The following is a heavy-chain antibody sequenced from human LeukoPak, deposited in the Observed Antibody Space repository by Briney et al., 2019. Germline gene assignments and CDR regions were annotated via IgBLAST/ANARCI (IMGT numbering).Heavy chain of an antibody. CDR2: IYYSGST. V-gene: IGHV4-59*12. CDR3: ARAPNSYYGMDV. CDR1: GGSISSYY. J-gene: IGHJ6*02. Sequence: PSETLSLTCTVSGGSISSYYWSWIRQPPGKGLEWIGYIYYSGSTNYNPSLKSRVTISVDTSKNQFSLKLSSVTAADTAVYYCARAPNSYYGMDVWGQGTTVTVSS.